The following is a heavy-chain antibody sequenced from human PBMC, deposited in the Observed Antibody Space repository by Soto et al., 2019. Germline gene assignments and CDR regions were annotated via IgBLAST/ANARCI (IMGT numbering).Heavy chain of an antibody. CDR3: ARVKIDSGSYEGDYYMDV. V-gene: IGHV1-69*02. CDR1: GDIFSNYT. D-gene: IGHD3-10*01. Sequence: QVQLVQSGAEVKKPGSSVKVYCKASGDIFSNYTISWVRQAPGQGLEWMGRIIPILDVANYPLRFQGRVTITPDKSTSTVYMELSSLRSEDTAIYYCARVKIDSGSYEGDYYMDVCGKGTTVTVSS. J-gene: IGHJ6*03. CDR2: IIPILDVA.